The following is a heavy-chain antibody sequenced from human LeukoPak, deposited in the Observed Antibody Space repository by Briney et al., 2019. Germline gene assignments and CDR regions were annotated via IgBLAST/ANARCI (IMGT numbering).Heavy chain of an antibody. V-gene: IGHV1-3*01. J-gene: IGHJ4*02. CDR2: INAGNSNT. Sequence: ASVKVSCKASGYTFTSYAMHWVGQAPGQRLEWMGWINAGNSNTKYSQKFQGRVTITRDTSADTAYMELSSLRSEDTAVYYCARLKYCTNGVCYAGFDYWGQGTLVTVSS. CDR3: ARLKYCTNGVCYAGFDY. D-gene: IGHD2-8*01. CDR1: GYTFTSYA.